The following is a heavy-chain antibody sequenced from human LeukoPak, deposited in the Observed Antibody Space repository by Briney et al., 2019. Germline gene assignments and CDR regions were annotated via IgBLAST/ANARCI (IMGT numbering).Heavy chain of an antibody. D-gene: IGHD6-13*01. CDR1: GFTISTYW. J-gene: IGHJ4*02. CDR2: IKQVGSEK. V-gene: IGHV3-7*01. Sequence: GGSLRLSCAASGFTISTYWMSGVRQAPGRGREGVANIKQVGSEKFYVDSMKGRFTISKNNAKNSLYLQMNSLRAEDTAVYYCAKVGTISWYMDYWGQGTLVTVSS. CDR3: AKVGTISWYMDY.